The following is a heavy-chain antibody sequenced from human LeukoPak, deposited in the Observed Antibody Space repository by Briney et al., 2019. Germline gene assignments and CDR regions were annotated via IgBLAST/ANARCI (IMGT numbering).Heavy chain of an antibody. D-gene: IGHD2-15*01. CDR3: ARGRGGGGSSNNWFDP. V-gene: IGHV4-59*12. J-gene: IGHJ5*02. CDR2: IYYSRTT. CDR1: GGPLSSYY. Sequence: KPSETLSPPCTVSGGPLSSYYWSWLRQPPGKGLEWVGYIYYSRTTTYNPSLKSRVTISVDTSKNQFSLNLISVTAADTAVYFCARGRGGGGSSNNWFDPWGQGTLVTVSS.